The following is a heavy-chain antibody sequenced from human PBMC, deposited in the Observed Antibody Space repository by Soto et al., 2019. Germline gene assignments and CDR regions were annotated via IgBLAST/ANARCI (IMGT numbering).Heavy chain of an antibody. Sequence: QITLKESGPTLVKPTQTLTLTCIFSGFSFSADGVGVGWIRQPPGKALEWLALIYWDDDTRYRPSLKSRLTITKDSSKTQVVLKMTNMDPLDTATYYCAHAFGGTSWPNDAFDVWGQGTVVTVSS. CDR2: IYWDDDT. D-gene: IGHD3-16*01. V-gene: IGHV2-5*02. J-gene: IGHJ3*01. CDR3: AHAFGGTSWPNDAFDV. CDR1: GFSFSADGVG.